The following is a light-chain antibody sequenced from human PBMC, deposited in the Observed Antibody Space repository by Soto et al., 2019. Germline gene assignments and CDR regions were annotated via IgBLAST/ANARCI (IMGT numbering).Light chain of an antibody. CDR1: NIGSKS. CDR2: DDN. Sequence: SYELTQPPSVSVAPGQTARITCGGNNIGSKSVHWYQQKPGQAPVLVVYDDNDRPSGIPERFSGSNSGNTATLTITRVEAGDEADYHCQVWDSSSDHRVVFGGGTKVTVL. V-gene: IGLV3-21*02. J-gene: IGLJ2*01. CDR3: QVWDSSSDHRVV.